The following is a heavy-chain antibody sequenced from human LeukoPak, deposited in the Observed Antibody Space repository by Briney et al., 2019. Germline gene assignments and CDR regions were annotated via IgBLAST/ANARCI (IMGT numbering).Heavy chain of an antibody. V-gene: IGHV3-30*03. CDR1: GFTFSSYG. CDR2: ISYDGSNK. J-gene: IGHJ4*02. CDR3: AREGEAAAGSYFDY. D-gene: IGHD6-13*01. Sequence: GRSLRLSCAASGFTFSSYGMHWVRQAPGKGLEWVAVISYDGSNKYYADSVKGRFTISRDNSKNTLYLQMNSLRAEDTAVYYCAREGEAAAGSYFDYWGQGTLVTVSS.